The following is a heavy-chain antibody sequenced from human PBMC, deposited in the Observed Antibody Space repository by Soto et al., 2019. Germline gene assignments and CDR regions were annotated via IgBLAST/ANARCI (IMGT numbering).Heavy chain of an antibody. J-gene: IGHJ4*02. V-gene: IGHV3-30*18. CDR1: GFTFSSYG. D-gene: IGHD6-19*01. Sequence: QVQLVESGGGVVQPGRSLRLSCAASGFTFSSYGMHWVRQAPGKGLEWVAVISYDGSNKYYADSVKGRFTISRDNSKNTLYLQMNSLRAEDTAVYYCANQQWPKPLYYFDYWGQGTLVTVSS. CDR3: ANQQWPKPLYYFDY. CDR2: ISYDGSNK.